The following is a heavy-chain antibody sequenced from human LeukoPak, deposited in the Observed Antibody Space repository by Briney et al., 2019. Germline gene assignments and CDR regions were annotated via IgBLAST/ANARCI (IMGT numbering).Heavy chain of an antibody. V-gene: IGHV4-38-2*02. CDR2: IYHSGST. D-gene: IGHD4-11*01. Sequence: SETLSLTCTVSGYSISSGYYWGWIRQPPGKGLEWIGSIYHSGSTYYNPSLKSRVTISVDKSKNQFSLKLSSVTAADTAVYYCARKDYNNVRAFDIWGQGTMFTVSS. CDR3: ARKDYNNVRAFDI. J-gene: IGHJ3*02. CDR1: GYSISSGYY.